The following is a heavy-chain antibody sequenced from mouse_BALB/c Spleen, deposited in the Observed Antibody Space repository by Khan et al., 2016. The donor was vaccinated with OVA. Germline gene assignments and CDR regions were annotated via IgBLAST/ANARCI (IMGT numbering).Heavy chain of an antibody. CDR3: ASHLAGSFAY. D-gene: IGHD1-1*01. J-gene: IGHJ3*01. CDR1: GFTFSNYG. CDR2: ISSGGDYT. V-gene: IGHV5-6*01. Sequence: EVELVESGGDLVKPGGSLKLSCAASGFTFSNYGMSWVRQTPDKRLEWVATISSGGDYTYYPDSVKGRFTISSDNAKNTLYLQMSSLKSEDTAMYYCASHLAGSFAYWGQGTLVTVSA.